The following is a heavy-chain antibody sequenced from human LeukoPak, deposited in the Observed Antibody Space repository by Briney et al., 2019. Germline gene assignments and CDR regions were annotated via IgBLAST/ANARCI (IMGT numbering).Heavy chain of an antibody. V-gene: IGHV3-74*01. CDR2: INSDGSRT. CDR3: ARVLTGSYDWFDP. D-gene: IGHD1-26*01. J-gene: IGHJ5*02. CDR1: GFTFSSYD. Sequence: GGSLRLSCAASGFTFSSYDMHWVRQAPGKGLVWVSRINSDGSRTSYADSVKGRFTISRDNAKNTLYLQMNSLRAEDTAVYFCARVLTGSYDWFDPWGQGTLVTVSS.